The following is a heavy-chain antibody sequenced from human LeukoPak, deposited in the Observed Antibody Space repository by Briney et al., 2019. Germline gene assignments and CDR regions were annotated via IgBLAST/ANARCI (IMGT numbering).Heavy chain of an antibody. CDR3: ASSPRINCSGGSCYSYYYYGMDV. J-gene: IGHJ6*02. V-gene: IGHV1-3*01. CDR1: GYTFTSYA. Sequence: GASVKVSCKASGYTFTSYAMHWVRQAPGQRLEWMGWINAGNGNTKYSQKFQGRVTITRDTSASTAYMELSSLRSEDTAVYYCASSPRINCSGGSCYSYYYYGMDVWGQGTTVTVSS. CDR2: INAGNGNT. D-gene: IGHD2-15*01.